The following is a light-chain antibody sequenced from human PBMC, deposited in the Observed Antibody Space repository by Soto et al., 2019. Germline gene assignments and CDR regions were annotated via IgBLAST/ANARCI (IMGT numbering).Light chain of an antibody. CDR1: HSVGSL. CDR2: FAS. V-gene: IGKV3-11*01. Sequence: EIVLTQSPATLSLSPVDRATLSGRASHSVGSLLAWYQQKPGQAPRLLIYFASNRATGIPPRFSGSGSGTDFTLTIDSLEPEDFAVYYCHHYETFGQGTKVDIK. CDR3: HHYET. J-gene: IGKJ1*01.